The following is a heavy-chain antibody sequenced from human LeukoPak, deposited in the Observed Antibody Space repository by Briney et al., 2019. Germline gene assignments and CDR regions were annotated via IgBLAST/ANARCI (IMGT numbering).Heavy chain of an antibody. D-gene: IGHD2-21*02. Sequence: PGGSLRLSCAASRFNVNNYWMHWVRQAPGRGLEWVAGISYDGTNKYYADSVKGRFTISRDNSKNTLYLQMNSLRTDDTAVYYCARESPACGEDCYFDYWGQGTLVTVSS. V-gene: IGHV3-30-3*01. CDR2: ISYDGTNK. CDR3: ARESPACGEDCYFDY. J-gene: IGHJ4*02. CDR1: RFNVNNYW.